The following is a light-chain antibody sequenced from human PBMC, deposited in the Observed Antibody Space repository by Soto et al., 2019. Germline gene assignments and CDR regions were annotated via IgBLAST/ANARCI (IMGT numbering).Light chain of an antibody. CDR3: CSYAGSSYV. CDR2: EVS. CDR1: SSDVGSYNL. V-gene: IGLV2-23*02. Sequence: QSALIQPSSVSGSPGPSVTISCTGTSSDVGSYNLVSWYQQHPGKAPKPMIHEVSKRPSGVSNRFSGSKSGNTASLTISGLQAEDESDYYCCSYAGSSYVFGTGTKVT. J-gene: IGLJ1*01.